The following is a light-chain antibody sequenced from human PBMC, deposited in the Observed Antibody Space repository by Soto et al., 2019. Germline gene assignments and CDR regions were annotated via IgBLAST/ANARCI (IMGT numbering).Light chain of an antibody. J-gene: IGKJ1*01. Sequence: DIHLTQSPSTLSASVGDRITLTCRASQGISRWLAWYQQKPGKAPKLLIFTTSSLESGVPSRFSGSGSGTEFTLTISSLQPDDFATYYCQHYKDYSWTFGQGTKVEIK. CDR1: QGISRW. V-gene: IGKV1-5*03. CDR2: TTS. CDR3: QHYKDYSWT.